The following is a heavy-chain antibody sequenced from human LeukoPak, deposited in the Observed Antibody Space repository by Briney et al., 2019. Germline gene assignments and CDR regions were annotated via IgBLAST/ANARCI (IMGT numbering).Heavy chain of an antibody. J-gene: IGHJ6*02. D-gene: IGHD3-10*01. V-gene: IGHV1-24*01. CDR2: FDPEDGET. CDR1: GYTLTELS. Sequence: ASVKVSCKVSGYTLTELSMHWVRQAPGKGLEWMGGFDPEDGETIYAQKFQGRVTMTEDTSTDTAYMELSSLRSEDTAVYYCAIGLVGSGSYIPYGMDVWGQGTTVTVS. CDR3: AIGLVGSGSYIPYGMDV.